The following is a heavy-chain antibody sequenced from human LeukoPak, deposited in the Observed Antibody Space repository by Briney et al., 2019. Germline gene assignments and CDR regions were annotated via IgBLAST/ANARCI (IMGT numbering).Heavy chain of an antibody. Sequence: MPSETLSLTCTVSGGSISSGDYYWSWIRPPPGKGLVWIGYIYYSGSTYYNPSLKSRVTISVDTSKNQFSLKLSAVTDAATAVYCCARGDFWSGSIDYWGQGTLVTVSS. CDR1: GGSISSGDYY. D-gene: IGHD3-3*01. J-gene: IGHJ4*02. CDR3: ARGDFWSGSIDY. CDR2: IYYSGST. V-gene: IGHV4-30-4*08.